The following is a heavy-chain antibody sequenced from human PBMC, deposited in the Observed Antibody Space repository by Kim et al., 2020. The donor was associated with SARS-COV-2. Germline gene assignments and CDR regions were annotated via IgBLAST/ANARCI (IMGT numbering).Heavy chain of an antibody. CDR1: GYTFTKYH. J-gene: IGHJ4*02. V-gene: IGHV1-3*01. CDR2: VNAGNGKP. D-gene: IGHD5-12*01. Sequence: ASVKVSCKASGYTFTKYHIHWLRQAPGQRLEWMGWVNAGNGKPTYSQKFQGRVTISRDTSASTGYMELSNLRSEDTALYYCARVSSTATLGYWGQGTLVTVSS. CDR3: ARVSSTATLGY.